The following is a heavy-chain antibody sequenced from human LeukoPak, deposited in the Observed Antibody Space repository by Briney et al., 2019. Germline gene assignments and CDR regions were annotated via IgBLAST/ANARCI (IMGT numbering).Heavy chain of an antibody. J-gene: IGHJ4*02. CDR3: AKGGDYYDSSGPIDY. CDR1: GFTFNIYG. CDR2: IRYDGSNK. Sequence: PGGSLRLSCTASGFTFNIYGMHWVRQAPGKGLEWVAFIRYDGSNKYYADSVKGRFTISRDNSKNTLYLQMNSLRPEDTAVYYCAKGGDYYDSSGPIDYWGQGTLVTVSS. V-gene: IGHV3-30*02. D-gene: IGHD3-22*01.